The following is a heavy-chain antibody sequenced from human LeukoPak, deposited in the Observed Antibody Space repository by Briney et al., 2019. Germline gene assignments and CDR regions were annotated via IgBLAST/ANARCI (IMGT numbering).Heavy chain of an antibody. CDR3: ARYPPIAAAGIGY. CDR1: GFTFSNYW. CDR2: ISSSSSYI. Sequence: GGSLRLSCAASGFTFSNYWVSWGRQAPGKGLEWVSSISSSSSYIYYADSVKGRFTISRDNAKNSLYLQMNSLRAEDTAVYYCARYPPIAAAGIGYWGQGTLVTVSS. J-gene: IGHJ4*02. V-gene: IGHV3-21*01. D-gene: IGHD6-13*01.